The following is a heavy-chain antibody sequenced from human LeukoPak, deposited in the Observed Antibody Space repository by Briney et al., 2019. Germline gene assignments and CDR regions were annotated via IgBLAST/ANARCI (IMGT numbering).Heavy chain of an antibody. V-gene: IGHV3-21*01. J-gene: IGHJ4*02. Sequence: GGSLRLSCAASGFTVSSNYMSWVRQAPGKGLEWVSSISSSSSYIYYADSVKGRFTISRDNAKNSLYLQMNSLRAEDTAVYYCARGGSGRPFDYWGQGTLVTVSS. CDR3: ARGGSGRPFDY. CDR1: GFTVSSNY. CDR2: ISSSSSYI. D-gene: IGHD3-10*01.